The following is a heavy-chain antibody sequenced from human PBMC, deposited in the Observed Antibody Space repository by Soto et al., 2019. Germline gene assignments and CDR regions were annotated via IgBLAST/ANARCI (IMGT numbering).Heavy chain of an antibody. V-gene: IGHV3-33*01. Sequence: GGSLRLSCAASGFTFSSYGMHWVRQAPGKGLEWVAVIWYDGSNKYYADSVKGRFTISRDNSKNTLYLQMNSLRAEDTAVYYCARGHADFLWGSYRSNGYYYYYMDVWGKGTTVTVSS. CDR2: IWYDGSNK. CDR3: ARGHADFLWGSYRSNGYYYYYMDV. D-gene: IGHD3-16*02. CDR1: GFTFSSYG. J-gene: IGHJ6*03.